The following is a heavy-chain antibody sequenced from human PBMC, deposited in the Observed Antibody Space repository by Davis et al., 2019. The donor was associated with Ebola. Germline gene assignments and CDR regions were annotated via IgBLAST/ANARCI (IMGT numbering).Heavy chain of an antibody. V-gene: IGHV1-3*01. CDR3: ARGSPYYYDRRGRFDY. CDR1: GYTFTSYA. D-gene: IGHD3-22*01. CDR2: INAGNGNT. Sequence: ASVKVSCKASGYTFTSYAMHWVRQAPGQRLEWMGWINAGNGNTKYSQKFQGRVTITRDTSASTAYMELSSLRSEDTAVYYCARGSPYYYDRRGRFDYWGQGTLVTVSS. J-gene: IGHJ4*02.